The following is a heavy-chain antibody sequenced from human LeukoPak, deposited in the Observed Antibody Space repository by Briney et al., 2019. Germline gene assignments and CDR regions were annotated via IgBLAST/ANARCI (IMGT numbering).Heavy chain of an antibody. CDR3: ASDHPIAVAGEFDY. D-gene: IGHD6-19*01. CDR1: GFTFSRYW. Sequence: TGGSLRLSCAASGFTFSRYWMHWLRQGPGKGLVWVSRISTDGSSSTYADSVKGRFTISRDNSKNTLYLQMNSLRAEDTAVYYCASDHPIAVAGEFDYWGQGTLVTVSS. J-gene: IGHJ4*02. V-gene: IGHV3-74*01. CDR2: ISTDGSSS.